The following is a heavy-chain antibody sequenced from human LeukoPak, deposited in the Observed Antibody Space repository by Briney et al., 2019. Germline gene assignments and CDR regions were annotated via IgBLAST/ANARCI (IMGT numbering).Heavy chain of an antibody. Sequence: PGGSLRLSCAASAFTFSSNWMHWVRQAPGKGLVWVSGSNSDGSRTNYADSVKGRFTISRDNARNTLYLQMNSLRVEDTAVYYCASRASSSYGMNVWGQGTTVTVSS. D-gene: IGHD6-13*01. J-gene: IGHJ6*02. CDR2: SNSDGSRT. CDR1: AFTFSSNW. CDR3: ASRASSSYGMNV. V-gene: IGHV3-74*01.